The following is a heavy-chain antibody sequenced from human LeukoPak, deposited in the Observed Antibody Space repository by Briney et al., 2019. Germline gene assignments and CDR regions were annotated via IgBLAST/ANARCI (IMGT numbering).Heavy chain of an antibody. D-gene: IGHD4-11*01. J-gene: IGHJ5*02. Sequence: GGSLRLSCVASGFTFSHYAMMWVRQAPGKGLEWISSITGNGGGSFYAASVRGRFTFFRDNSRDTLYLQMDSLRAEDTAIYYCAKGRGPGTVDWFDPWGQGTLVTVSS. V-gene: IGHV3-23*01. CDR2: ITGNGGGS. CDR3: AKGRGPGTVDWFDP. CDR1: GFTFSHYA.